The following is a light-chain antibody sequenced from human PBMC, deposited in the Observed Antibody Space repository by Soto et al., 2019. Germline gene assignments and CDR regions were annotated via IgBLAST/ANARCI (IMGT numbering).Light chain of an antibody. CDR2: AAS. CDR1: QGISNY. J-gene: IGKJ1*01. CDR3: QKYNSAPWT. V-gene: IGKV1-27*01. Sequence: DIQMTQSPSSLSASVGARVTLTCRASQGISNYLAWYLQQPGKVPKLMVYAASTLKSGVPSRFSGSGSGTYCTRTSSRLQPEDVATDYCQKYNSAPWTFGQGTKVYIK.